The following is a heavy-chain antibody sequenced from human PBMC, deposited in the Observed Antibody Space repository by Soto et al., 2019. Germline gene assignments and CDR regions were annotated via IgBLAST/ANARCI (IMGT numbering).Heavy chain of an antibody. CDR1: GFTFDDYA. Sequence: GGSLRLSCAASGFTFDDYAMHWVRQAPGKGLEWVSGISWNSGSIGYADSVKGRFTISRDNAKNSLYLQMNSLRAEDTALYYCAKIGGFWSGYYTNWGQGTLVTVSS. CDR2: ISWNSGSI. J-gene: IGHJ4*02. V-gene: IGHV3-9*01. CDR3: AKIGGFWSGYYTN. D-gene: IGHD3-3*01.